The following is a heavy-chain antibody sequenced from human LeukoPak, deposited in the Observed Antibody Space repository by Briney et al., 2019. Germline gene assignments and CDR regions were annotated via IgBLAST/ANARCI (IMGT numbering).Heavy chain of an antibody. Sequence: GGSLRLSCAASGFTFSSYNMNWVRQAPGKGLEWVSSITSSSNYIYYADSVKGRFTISRDNAKNSLYLQMNSLRAEDTAVYYCASAEGANSIDYWGQGTLVTVSS. CDR3: ASAEGANSIDY. V-gene: IGHV3-21*01. CDR1: GFTFSSYN. CDR2: ITSSSNYI. D-gene: IGHD4/OR15-4a*01. J-gene: IGHJ4*02.